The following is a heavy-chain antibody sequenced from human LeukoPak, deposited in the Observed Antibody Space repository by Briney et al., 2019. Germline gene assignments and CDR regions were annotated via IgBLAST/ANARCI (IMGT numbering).Heavy chain of an antibody. CDR1: GFTFSSYS. V-gene: IGHV3-23*01. CDR3: ARDRGYTSGLDY. CDR2: ISGSGGST. D-gene: IGHD5-18*01. J-gene: IGHJ4*02. Sequence: GGSLRLSCAASGFTFSSYSMNWVRQAPGKGLEWVSAISGSGGSTYYADSVKGRFTISRDNSKNTLYLQMNSLRAEDTAVYYCARDRGYTSGLDYWGQGTLVTVSS.